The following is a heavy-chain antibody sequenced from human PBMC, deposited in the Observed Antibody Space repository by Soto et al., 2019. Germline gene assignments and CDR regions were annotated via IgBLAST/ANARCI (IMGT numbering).Heavy chain of an antibody. CDR1: GFTFSTYA. CDR2: ISDAGGST. D-gene: IGHD1-1*01. Sequence: GGSLRLSCAASGFTFSTYAMTWVRQAPGKGLEWVSAISDAGGSTYYTDSVKGRFTISRDNSKNTLYLQMNNLRAEDTALYYCAKRHMAYKSPYYFDSWGQGTLVTVSS. CDR3: AKRHMAYKSPYYFDS. V-gene: IGHV3-23*01. J-gene: IGHJ4*02.